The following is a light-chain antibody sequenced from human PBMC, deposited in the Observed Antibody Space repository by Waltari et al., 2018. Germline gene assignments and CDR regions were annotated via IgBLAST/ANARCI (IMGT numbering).Light chain of an antibody. CDR1: SSDVGSQNL. CDR3: CSYAGRRTLV. J-gene: IGLJ3*02. CDR2: EDT. Sequence: QSALTQPAAVSGSPGQTITIPCTGTSSDVGSQNLVSWYQASPGKAPKLLIYEDTKRPSGSSDRFSRSKSGNTASLTISGLQAEDEADYYCCSYAGRRTLVFGGGTKVTVL. V-gene: IGLV2-23*01.